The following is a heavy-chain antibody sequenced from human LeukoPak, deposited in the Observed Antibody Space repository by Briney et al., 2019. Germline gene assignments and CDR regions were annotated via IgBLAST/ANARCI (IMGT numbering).Heavy chain of an antibody. D-gene: IGHD5-12*01. CDR2: ISSSGSSI. J-gene: IGHJ4*02. CDR3: ARDPGSGYEEHFDY. V-gene: IGHV3-48*03. Sequence: PGGSLRLSCAASGFLFSSYEMNWVRQAPGKGLEWVSYISSSGSSIYYADSVKGRFTISRDNAKDSLYLQMNSLRAEDTAVYYCARDPGSGYEEHFDYWGQGTLVTVSS. CDR1: GFLFSSYE.